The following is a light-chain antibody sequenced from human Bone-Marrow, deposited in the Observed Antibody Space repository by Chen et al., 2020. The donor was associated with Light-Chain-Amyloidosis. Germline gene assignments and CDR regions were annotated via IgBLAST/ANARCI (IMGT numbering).Light chain of an antibody. V-gene: IGLV2-23*02. CDR2: EVT. J-gene: IGLJ1*01. CDR3: CAYRGGSFPYV. CDR1: SSDVGGYDI. Sequence: QSALTQPASVTGSPGQSITISCTGTSSDVGGYDIVSWYRQHPGKAPKLLIFEVTKRPSGVSKRFSDSKSGKTASLTSTSRRTEDAADYYCCAYRGGSFPYVFGPGTKNTDL.